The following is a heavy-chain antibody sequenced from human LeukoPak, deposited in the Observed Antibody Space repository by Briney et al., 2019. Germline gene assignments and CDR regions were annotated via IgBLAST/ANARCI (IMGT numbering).Heavy chain of an antibody. V-gene: IGHV3-23*01. Sequence: GRSLRLSCAASGFTFSSYAMSWVRQAPGKGLEWVSGISGRGGNTAYADSVKGRFTISRDNSKNTLTLQMDSLRAEDTAKYYCAKGNSLYFYYGMDVWGQGTTVTVSS. J-gene: IGHJ6*02. CDR3: AKGNSLYFYYGMDV. CDR1: GFTFSSYA. D-gene: IGHD3-16*01. CDR2: ISGRGGNT.